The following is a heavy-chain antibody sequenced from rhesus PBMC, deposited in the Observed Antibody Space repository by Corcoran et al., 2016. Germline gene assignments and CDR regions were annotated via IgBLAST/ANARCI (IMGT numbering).Heavy chain of an antibody. D-gene: IGHD4-29*01. CDR2: IDPRDSET. CDR3: AKYCGSSVVNRFDV. CDR1: GYSFTSYW. J-gene: IGHJ5-1*01. Sequence: EVQLLQSGAEVKRPGESLKISCKTSGYSFTSYWIGWLRQMPGNGLEWMGAIDPRDSETRDSPAFQGQVTISADKSISTAYLQWSSLKASDTATYYCAKYCGSSVVNRFDVWGPGVLVTVSS. V-gene: IGHV5-20*02.